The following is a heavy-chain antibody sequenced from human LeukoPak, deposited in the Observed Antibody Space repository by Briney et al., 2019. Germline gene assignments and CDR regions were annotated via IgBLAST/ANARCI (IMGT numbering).Heavy chain of an antibody. Sequence: ASVKVSCKASGYTFTSYGISWVRQAPGQGLEWMGWISAYNGNTNYAQKLQGRVTITADKSTSTAYMELSSLRSEDTAVYYCASNGNTYCSGGSCYDSSLLSWGQGTLVTVSS. V-gene: IGHV1-18*01. CDR2: ISAYNGNT. CDR1: GYTFTSYG. D-gene: IGHD2-15*01. CDR3: ASNGNTYCSGGSCYDSSLLS. J-gene: IGHJ5*02.